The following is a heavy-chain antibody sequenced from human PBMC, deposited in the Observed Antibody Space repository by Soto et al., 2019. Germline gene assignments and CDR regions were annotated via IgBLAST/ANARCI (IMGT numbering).Heavy chain of an antibody. CDR2: IIPIFGTA. CDR3: ASGGCSGGSCYSPVYYYYGRDV. D-gene: IGHD2-15*01. CDR1: GDTFRSSA. Sequence: SATVSCPTSGDTFRSSAISWVRQAPGQLLEWVGGIIPIFGTANYAQKFQGRVTITADESTSTAYMELSSLRSEDTAVYYCASGGCSGGSCYSPVYYYYGRDVWGQGTTVTVS. V-gene: IGHV1-69*13. J-gene: IGHJ6*02.